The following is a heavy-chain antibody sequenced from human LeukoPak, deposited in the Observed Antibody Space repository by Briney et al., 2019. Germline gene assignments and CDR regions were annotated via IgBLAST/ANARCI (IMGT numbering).Heavy chain of an antibody. CDR2: ISYTRNS. V-gene: IGHV4-59*01. D-gene: IGHD3-10*01. J-gene: IGHJ4*02. Sequence: KPSETLSLTCTVSGASISSYYWSWIRQPPGKGLEWIGYISYTRNSNYNPSLKSRVTISMDTSKTQFSLNLYSVTAADTAVYYCAKSRGSGNYFDSWGQGTLVTVSS. CDR3: AKSRGSGNYFDS. CDR1: GASISSYY.